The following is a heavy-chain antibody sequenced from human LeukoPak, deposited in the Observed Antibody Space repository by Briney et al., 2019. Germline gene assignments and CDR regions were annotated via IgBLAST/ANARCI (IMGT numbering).Heavy chain of an antibody. Sequence: SETLSLNCTVSGGSISSSSDYWRWIRQAPGKGLEWIGSIYYHENTYYNSSLKSRVTISVDTSKNQFYLKLNSVTAADTAVYFCARRAYSAADWKHFDYWGQGTLVTVSS. CDR3: ARRAYSAADWKHFDY. D-gene: IGHD1-1*01. J-gene: IGHJ4*02. CDR2: IYYHENT. V-gene: IGHV4-39*01. CDR1: GGSISSSSDY.